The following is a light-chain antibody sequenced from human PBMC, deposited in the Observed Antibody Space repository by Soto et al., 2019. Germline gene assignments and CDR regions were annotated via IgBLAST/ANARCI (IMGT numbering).Light chain of an antibody. Sequence: QSALTQPPSASGSPGQSVTISCTGTSSDVGIFNYVSWYQQHPDQAPKLLIFEVNKRPSGVPDRFSASKSGNTASLTVSGLQAEDEADYYCSSKRSSDTLYVFGTGTKLTVL. CDR3: SSKRSSDTLYV. J-gene: IGLJ1*01. V-gene: IGLV2-8*01. CDR2: EVN. CDR1: SSDVGIFNY.